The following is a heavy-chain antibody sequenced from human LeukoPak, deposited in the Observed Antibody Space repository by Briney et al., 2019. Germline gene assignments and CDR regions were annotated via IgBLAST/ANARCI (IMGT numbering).Heavy chain of an antibody. Sequence: ASVKVSCKASGYTFTNNYLHWVRQAPEQGLEWMGMIYPRDGSTSYTQNFQGRVTVTRDTSTTTVHMELRGLRSEDTAVYYCARDQEGFDYWGQGTVVIVSS. CDR1: GYTFTNNY. J-gene: IGHJ4*02. V-gene: IGHV1-46*01. CDR2: IYPRDGST. CDR3: ARDQEGFDY.